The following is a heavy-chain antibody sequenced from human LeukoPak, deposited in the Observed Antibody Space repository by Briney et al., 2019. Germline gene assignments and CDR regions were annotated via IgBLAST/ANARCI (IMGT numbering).Heavy chain of an antibody. Sequence: AGGSLRLSCAASGFTFSSYAMHWVRQAPGRALEWVAVISYDGSNKYYADSVKGRFTISRDNAKNTLYLQMNSLRAEDTAVYYCATDRGQLPRVYFDSWGQGTLVTVSS. J-gene: IGHJ4*02. CDR1: GFTFSSYA. V-gene: IGHV3-30-3*01. CDR2: ISYDGSNK. D-gene: IGHD2-2*01. CDR3: ATDRGQLPRVYFDS.